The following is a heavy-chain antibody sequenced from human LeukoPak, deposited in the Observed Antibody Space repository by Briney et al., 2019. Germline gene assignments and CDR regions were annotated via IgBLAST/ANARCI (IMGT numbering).Heavy chain of an antibody. D-gene: IGHD6-19*01. V-gene: IGHV1-69*13. CDR3: ARPRRIAVAGTGAFDI. J-gene: IGHJ3*02. CDR2: IIPILSTA. CDR1: GGTFSNYA. Sequence: SVKVSCKASGGTFSNYAISWVRQAPGQGLEWMGGIIPILSTANYAQKFRGRVTVTADESTSTAYMELSSLRSEDTAVYYCARPRRIAVAGTGAFDIWGQGTMVTVSS.